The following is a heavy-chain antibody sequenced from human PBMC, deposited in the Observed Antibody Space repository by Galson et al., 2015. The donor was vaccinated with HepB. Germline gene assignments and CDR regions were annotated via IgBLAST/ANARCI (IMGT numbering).Heavy chain of an antibody. CDR2: INRDGSST. V-gene: IGHV3-74*01. D-gene: IGHD2-15*01. J-gene: IGHJ6*02. Sequence: SLRLSCAASGFTFSSYWMHWVRQAPGKGLVWVSRINRDGSSTSYADSVKGRFTISRDNAKNTLYLQMNSLRAEDTAVYYCAREGIYCSGGSCYYYGMGVWGQGTTVTVSS. CDR3: AREGIYCSGGSCYYYGMGV. CDR1: GFTFSSYW.